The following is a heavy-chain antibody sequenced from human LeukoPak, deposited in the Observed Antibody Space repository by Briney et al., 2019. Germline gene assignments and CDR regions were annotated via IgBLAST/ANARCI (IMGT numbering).Heavy chain of an antibody. CDR2: IYSGGST. Sequence: GGSLRLSCAASGFTFSSYSMNWVRQAPGKGLEWVSVIYSGGSTYYADSVKGRFTISRDNSKNTLYLQMNSLRAEDTAVYYCARGQNYYDSSSFDYWGQGTLVTVSS. CDR1: GFTFSSYS. J-gene: IGHJ4*02. V-gene: IGHV3-66*01. CDR3: ARGQNYYDSSSFDY. D-gene: IGHD3-22*01.